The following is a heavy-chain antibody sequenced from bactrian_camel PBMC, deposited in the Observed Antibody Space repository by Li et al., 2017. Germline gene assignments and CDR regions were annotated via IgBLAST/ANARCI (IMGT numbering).Heavy chain of an antibody. Sequence: QVQLVESGGGLVQPGGSLRLSCSAGAFTSMYWWMGWVRQTPGKGLEWVSVINAGSTYTAYAGSVKGRFTISRDNAKNTLYLQLSRLKTEDTAMYYCVGGTRGEYFYWGQGTQVTVS. CDR2: INAGSTYT. V-gene: IGHV3S1*01. CDR1: AFTSMYWW. J-gene: IGHJ4*01. CDR3: VGGTRGEYFY. D-gene: IGHD7*01.